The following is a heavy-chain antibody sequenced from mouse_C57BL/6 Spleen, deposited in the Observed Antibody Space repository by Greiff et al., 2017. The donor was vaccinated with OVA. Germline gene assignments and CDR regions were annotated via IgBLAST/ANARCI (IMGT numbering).Heavy chain of an antibody. Sequence: VQLQQSGAELVKPGASVKLSCTASGFNIKDYYMHWVKQRTEQGLEWIGRIDPEDGETKYAQKFQGKATITADKSSNTAYLQLSSLTSEDTAVYYCALTGSCFDYWGQGTTLTVSS. CDR2: IDPEDGET. V-gene: IGHV14-2*01. CDR1: GFNIKDYY. CDR3: ALTGSCFDY. D-gene: IGHD4-1*01. J-gene: IGHJ2*01.